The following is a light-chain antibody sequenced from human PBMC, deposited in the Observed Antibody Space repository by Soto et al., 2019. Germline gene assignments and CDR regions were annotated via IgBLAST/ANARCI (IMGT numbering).Light chain of an antibody. CDR2: GNS. Sequence: QAVVTQPPSVSGAPGQRVTISRTGSSSNIGAGYDVHWYQQLPGTAPKLLIYGNSNRPSGVPDRFSGSKSGTSASLAITGLQAEDEADYYCQSYDSSLSAVVFGGGNKLTVL. J-gene: IGLJ2*01. V-gene: IGLV1-40*01. CDR1: SSNIGAGYD. CDR3: QSYDSSLSAVV.